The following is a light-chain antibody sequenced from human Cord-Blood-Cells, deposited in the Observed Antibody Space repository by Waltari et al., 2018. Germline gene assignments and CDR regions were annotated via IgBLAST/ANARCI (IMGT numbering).Light chain of an antibody. CDR1: QSVSLSY. CDR3: QQYGSSPIT. Sequence: EIALTQSPGTLSLPPGDTATLACRASQSVSLSYLAWYQQKPGQSPRRLIYGASSRATGIPDRFSGSGSGTEFTLTISRLEAEDCAVYYCQQYGSSPITFGQGTRLEIK. CDR2: GAS. J-gene: IGKJ5*01. V-gene: IGKV3-20*01.